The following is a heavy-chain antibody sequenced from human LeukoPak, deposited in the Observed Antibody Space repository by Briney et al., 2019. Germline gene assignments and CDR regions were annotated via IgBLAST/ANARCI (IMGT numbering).Heavy chain of an antibody. Sequence: SVKVSCKASGGTFSSYAISWVRQAPGQGLEWMGGIIPIFGTANYAQKFQGRVTITADKSTSTAYMELSSLRSEDTAVYYCAALAYYYGSGASGPNIDYWGQGTLVTVSS. V-gene: IGHV1-69*06. CDR1: GGTFSSYA. D-gene: IGHD3-10*01. CDR3: AALAYYYGSGASGPNIDY. CDR2: IIPIFGTA. J-gene: IGHJ4*02.